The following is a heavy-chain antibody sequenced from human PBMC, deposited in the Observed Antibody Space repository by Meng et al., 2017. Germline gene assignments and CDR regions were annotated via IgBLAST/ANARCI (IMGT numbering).Heavy chain of an antibody. D-gene: IGHD2-15*01. CDR1: GFTFSSYS. CDR3: AKGYSSGRLDNWFDP. V-gene: IGHV3-23*01. Sequence: GESLKISCAASGFTFSSYSMNWVRQAPGKGLEWVSAISGSGGSTYYADSVKGRFTISRDNSKNTLYLQMNSLRAEDTAVYYCAKGYSSGRLDNWFDPWGQGTLVTVSS. J-gene: IGHJ5*02. CDR2: ISGSGGST.